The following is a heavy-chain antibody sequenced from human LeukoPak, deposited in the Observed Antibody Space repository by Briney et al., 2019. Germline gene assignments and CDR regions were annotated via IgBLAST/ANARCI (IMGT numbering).Heavy chain of an antibody. CDR2: INGDGSST. D-gene: IGHD5-12*01. CDR1: GFTFSSYW. CDR3: ARHLVEGYTRKWFDL. V-gene: IGHV3-74*01. Sequence: PGGSLRLSCVASGFTFSSYWMHWVRQAPGKGLVWVSRINGDGSSTSYADSVKGRFTASRDDAKNSLYLQMTSLRAEDTAVYYCARHLVEGYTRKWFDLWGQGTLVTVSS. J-gene: IGHJ5*02.